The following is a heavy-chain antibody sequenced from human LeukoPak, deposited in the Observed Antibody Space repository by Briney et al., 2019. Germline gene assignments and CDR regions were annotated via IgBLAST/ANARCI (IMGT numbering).Heavy chain of an antibody. V-gene: IGHV3-23*01. D-gene: IGHD6-19*01. CDR3: AKDAVRYSSGWYRGPFDY. Sequence: GGSLRLSCAASGFTFSSYAMSWVRQAPGKGLEWVSAISGSGGSTYYADSVKGRFTISRDNSKNTLYLQMNSLRAEDTAVYYCAKDAVRYSSGWYRGPFDYWGQGTLVTVPS. CDR1: GFTFSSYA. CDR2: ISGSGGST. J-gene: IGHJ4*02.